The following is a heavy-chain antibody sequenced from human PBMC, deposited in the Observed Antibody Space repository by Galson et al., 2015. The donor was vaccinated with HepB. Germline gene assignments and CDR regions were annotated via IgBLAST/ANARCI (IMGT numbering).Heavy chain of an antibody. CDR3: ARENPTSLQLWQPYWFDP. CDR1: GYTFTSYA. V-gene: IGHV1-3*01. Sequence: SVKVSCKASGYTFTSYAMHWVRQAPGQRLEWMGWINAGNGNTKYSQKFQGRVTITRDTSASTAYMELSSLRSEDTAVYYCARENPTSLQLWQPYWFDPWGQGTLVTVSS. CDR2: INAGNGNT. J-gene: IGHJ5*02. D-gene: IGHD5-18*01.